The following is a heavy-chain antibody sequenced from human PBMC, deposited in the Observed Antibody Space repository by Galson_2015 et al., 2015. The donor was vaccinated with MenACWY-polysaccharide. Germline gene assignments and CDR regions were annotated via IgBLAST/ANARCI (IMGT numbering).Heavy chain of an antibody. CDR1: GDTFTSSW. J-gene: IGHJ2*01. D-gene: IGHD3-22*01. CDR2: IYPGDSET. CDR3: ARRGNDYDSNLGRGWYFDL. Sequence: QSGAEVKKPGEFLKISCKGSGDTFTSSWIGWVRQMPGKGLEWMGIIYPGDSETIYSPSFQGQVTISADKSITTAYLQWSSLKTSDTAMFYCARRGNDYDSNLGRGWYFDLWGRGTLVTVSS. V-gene: IGHV5-51*03.